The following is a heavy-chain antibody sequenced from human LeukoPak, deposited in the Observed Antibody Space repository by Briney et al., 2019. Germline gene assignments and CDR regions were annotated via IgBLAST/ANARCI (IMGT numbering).Heavy chain of an antibody. J-gene: IGHJ4*02. CDR3: ARGGFYCGGDCYVDY. Sequence: PSETLSLTCAVYGGSFSTYYWSWIRQPPGKGLEWIGEINHSGSTNYNPSLKSRVTISVDTSKNEFSLKRNSVTAADTAVYYCARGGFYCGGDCYVDYWGQGTLVTVSS. CDR1: GGSFSTYY. CDR2: INHSGST. D-gene: IGHD2-21*02. V-gene: IGHV4-34*01.